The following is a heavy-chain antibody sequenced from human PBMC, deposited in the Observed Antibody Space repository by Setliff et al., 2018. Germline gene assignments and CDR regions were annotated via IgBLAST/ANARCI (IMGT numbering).Heavy chain of an antibody. Sequence: GGSLRLSCAASGFAFNTYWMHWVRQVPGKGLVWVARINGDGSVANYADAVKGRFTISRDNAKNTLSLQMNTLKAEDTAVYYCTRDIVVFTDIDYYYYYMDVWGKGTTVTVSS. CDR2: INGDGSVA. CDR3: TRDIVVFTDIDYYYYYMDV. J-gene: IGHJ6*03. CDR1: GFAFNTYW. D-gene: IGHD2-21*01. V-gene: IGHV3-74*01.